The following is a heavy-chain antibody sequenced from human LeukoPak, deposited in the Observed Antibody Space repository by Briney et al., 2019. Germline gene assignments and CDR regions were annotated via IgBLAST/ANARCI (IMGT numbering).Heavy chain of an antibody. J-gene: IGHJ4*02. CDR1: GGSISSGDYY. CDR3: ARLQMYYYDILTGPLYYFDY. CDR2: IYYSGST. Sequence: PSETLSLTCTVSGGSISSGDYYWSWIRQPPGKGLEWIGSIYYSGSTYYNPSLKSRVTISVDTSKNQFSLKLSSVTAADTAVYYCARLQMYYYDILTGPLYYFDYWGQGTLVTVSS. D-gene: IGHD3-9*01. V-gene: IGHV4-39*01.